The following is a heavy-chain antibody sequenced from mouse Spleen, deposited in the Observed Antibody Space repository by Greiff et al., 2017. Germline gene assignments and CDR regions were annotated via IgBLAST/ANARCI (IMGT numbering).Heavy chain of an antibody. Sequence: VQLQQSGPELVKPGASVKISCKASGYAFSSSWMNWVKQRPGKGLEWIGRIYPGDGDTNYNGKFKGKATLTADKSSSTAYMQLSSLTSEDSAVYFCARDTYDGYFAYWGQGTLVTVSA. J-gene: IGHJ3*01. D-gene: IGHD2-3*01. V-gene: IGHV1-82*01. CDR3: ARDTYDGYFAY. CDR1: GYAFSSSW. CDR2: IYPGDGDT.